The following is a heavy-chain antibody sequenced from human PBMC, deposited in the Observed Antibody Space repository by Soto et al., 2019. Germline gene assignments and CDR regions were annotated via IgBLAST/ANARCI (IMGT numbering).Heavy chain of an antibody. Sequence: PSETLSLTCTVSGGSIDSSNCWTWARQPPGKGLEWIGEISRTGSTNYNPSLRGRVTMSVDRSNNQFFLKVNSVIAADTAVYYCPKWQPMDPWGQGILVTVCS. D-gene: IGHD2-2*01. CDR2: ISRTGST. J-gene: IGHJ5*02. CDR1: GGSIDSSNC. CDR3: PKWQPMDP. V-gene: IGHV4-4*02.